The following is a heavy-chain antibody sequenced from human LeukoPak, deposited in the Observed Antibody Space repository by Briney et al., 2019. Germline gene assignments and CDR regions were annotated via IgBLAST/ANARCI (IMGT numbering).Heavy chain of an antibody. CDR1: GFTFSSYS. J-gene: IGHJ6*03. V-gene: IGHV3-21*01. CDR3: AREISSSWYISYYYYYYMDV. CDR2: ISSSSSYI. D-gene: IGHD6-13*01. Sequence: GGSLRLSCAASGFTFSSYSMNWVRQAPGKGLEWVSSISSSSSYIYYADSVKGRFTISRDNAKNSLYLQMNSLRAEDTAVYYCAREISSSWYISYYYYYYMDVWGKGTTVTVSS.